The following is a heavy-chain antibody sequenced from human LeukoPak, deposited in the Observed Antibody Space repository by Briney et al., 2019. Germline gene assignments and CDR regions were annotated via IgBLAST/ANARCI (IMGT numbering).Heavy chain of an antibody. Sequence: SETLSLTCTVSGGSISSYYWSWIRQPPGKGLEWIGYIYYSGSTNYNPSLKGRVTISVDTSKNQFSLKLSSVTAADTAVYYCARNYYYYYMDVWGKGTTVTVSS. CDR2: IYYSGST. J-gene: IGHJ6*03. CDR3: ARNYYYYYMDV. V-gene: IGHV4-59*01. CDR1: GGSISSYY.